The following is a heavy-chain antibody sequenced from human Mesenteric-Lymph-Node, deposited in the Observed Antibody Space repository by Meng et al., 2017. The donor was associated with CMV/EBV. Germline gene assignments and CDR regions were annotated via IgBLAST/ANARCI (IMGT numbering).Heavy chain of an antibody. V-gene: IGHV3-53*05. D-gene: IGHD4-17*01. CDR1: GFPVSSKY. J-gene: IGHJ6*02. CDR3: AKDIRAVSDSMDV. Sequence: GESLKISCAASGFPVSSKYMSWVRPAPGKGLEWVSVIYSGGSTYYADSVKGRFTISRDNSKNTLYLQMNSLRAEDTALYDCAKDIRAVSDSMDVWGQGTTVTVSS. CDR2: IYSGGST.